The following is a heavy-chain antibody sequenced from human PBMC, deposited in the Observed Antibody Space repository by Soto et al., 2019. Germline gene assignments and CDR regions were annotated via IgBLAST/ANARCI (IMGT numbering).Heavy chain of an antibody. Sequence: PGGSLRLSCAASGFTFTRYSMNWVRQAPGKGLEWVSSISSTTNYIYHGDSMKGRFTISRDNAKNSLYLEMNSLRAEDTAVYYCARESEGLTSNFDYWGQGTLVTVSS. J-gene: IGHJ4*02. CDR3: ARESEGLTSNFDY. V-gene: IGHV3-21*06. CDR2: ISSTTNYI. CDR1: GFTFTRYS.